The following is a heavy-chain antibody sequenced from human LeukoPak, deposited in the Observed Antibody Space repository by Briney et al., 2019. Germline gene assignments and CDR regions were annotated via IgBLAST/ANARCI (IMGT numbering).Heavy chain of an antibody. D-gene: IGHD4-17*01. V-gene: IGHV3-23*01. CDR1: GFTFSSYA. J-gene: IGHJ4*02. CDR3: AKDRTEDYGDYYFDY. CDR2: ISGSGGST. Sequence: GGSLRLSFAASGFTFSSYAMSSVRQPPGKGLEWVSAISGSGGSTYYADSVKGRFTISRDNSKNTLYLQMNSLRAEDTAVYYCAKDRTEDYGDYYFDYWGQGTLVTVSS.